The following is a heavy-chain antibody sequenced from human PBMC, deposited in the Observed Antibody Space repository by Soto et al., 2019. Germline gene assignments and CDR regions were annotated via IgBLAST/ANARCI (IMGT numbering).Heavy chain of an antibody. J-gene: IGHJ6*03. CDR2: MNPNSGNT. D-gene: IGHD2-2*01. CDR3: ARGVRDIVVVPAAMHYYYYMDV. CDR1: GYTFTCYD. V-gene: IGHV1-8*01. Sequence: ASVKVSCKASGYTFTCYDINWVRQATGQGLEWMGWMNPNSGNTGYAQKFQGRVTMTRNTSICTAYMELSSLRSEDTAVYYCARGVRDIVVVPAAMHYYYYMDVWGKGTTVTVSS.